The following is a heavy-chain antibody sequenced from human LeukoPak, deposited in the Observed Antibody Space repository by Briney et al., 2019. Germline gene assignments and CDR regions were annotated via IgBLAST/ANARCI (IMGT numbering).Heavy chain of an antibody. CDR2: IRSKAYGGTT. CDR3: TRDVEYYYDSSGYYPFDY. V-gene: IGHV3-49*03. D-gene: IGHD3-22*01. Sequence: GGSLRLSCTASGLTFGDYAMSWFRQAPGKGLEWVGFIRSKAYGGTTEYAASVKGRFTISRDDSKSIAYLQMNSLKTEDTAVYYCTRDVEYYYDSSGYYPFDYWGQGTLVTVSS. J-gene: IGHJ4*02. CDR1: GLTFGDYA.